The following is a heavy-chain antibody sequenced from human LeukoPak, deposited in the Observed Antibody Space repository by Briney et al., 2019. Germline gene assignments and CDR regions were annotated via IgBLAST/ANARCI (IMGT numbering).Heavy chain of an antibody. J-gene: IGHJ4*02. Sequence: PGGSLRLSCAASGFTFSSYSMNWVRQAPGKGLEWVSSISSSSSYIYYADSVKGRFTISRDNAKNSLYLQMNSLRAEDTAVYYCARDGSYYYDSSGYMVPQDYWGQGTLVTVSS. V-gene: IGHV3-21*01. CDR2: ISSSSSYI. CDR3: ARDGSYYYDSSGYMVPQDY. CDR1: GFTFSSYS. D-gene: IGHD3-22*01.